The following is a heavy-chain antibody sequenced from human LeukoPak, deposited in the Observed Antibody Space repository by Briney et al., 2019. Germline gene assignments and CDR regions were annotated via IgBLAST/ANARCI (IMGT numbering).Heavy chain of an antibody. J-gene: IGHJ6*03. Sequence: PGGSLRLSCAASGFTFSSYAMSWVRQAPGKGLEWVSAISGSGGGTYYADSVKGRFTISRDNSKNTLYLQMNSLRAEDTAVYYCANRYFDFYYMDVWGKGTTVTVSS. V-gene: IGHV3-23*01. CDR1: GFTFSSYA. CDR3: ANRYFDFYYMDV. D-gene: IGHD3-9*01. CDR2: ISGSGGGT.